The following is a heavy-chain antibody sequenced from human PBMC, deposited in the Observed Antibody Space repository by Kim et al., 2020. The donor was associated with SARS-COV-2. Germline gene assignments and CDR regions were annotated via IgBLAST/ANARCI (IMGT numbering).Heavy chain of an antibody. Sequence: SETLSLTCTVSGGSISSYYWSWIRQPPGKGLEWIGYIYYSGSTNYNPSLKSRVTISVDTSKNQFSLKLSSVTAADTAVYYCARDRDWWNVWGQGTTVTVSS. V-gene: IGHV4-59*13. CDR1: GGSISSYY. CDR3: ARDRDWWNV. CDR2: IYYSGST. J-gene: IGHJ6*02. D-gene: IGHD2-8*02.